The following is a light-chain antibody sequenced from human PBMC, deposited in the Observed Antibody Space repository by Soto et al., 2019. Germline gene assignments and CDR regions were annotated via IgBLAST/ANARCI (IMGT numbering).Light chain of an antibody. CDR1: SSDIGGYNY. CDR3: SSYTSRTTFVI. V-gene: IGLV2-14*01. Sequence: QSVLTQPASVSGSPGQSITISCTGTSSDIGGYNYVSWYQHHPGKAPKLMIYEGSNRPSGVSNRFSGSKSGNTASLTISGLQAEDEADYHCSSYTSRTTFVIFGGGTKVTVL. J-gene: IGLJ2*01. CDR2: EGS.